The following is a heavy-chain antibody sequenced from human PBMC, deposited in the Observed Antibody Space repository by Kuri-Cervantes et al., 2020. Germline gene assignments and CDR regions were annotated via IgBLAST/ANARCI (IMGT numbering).Heavy chain of an antibody. D-gene: IGHD4-17*01. Sequence: ASVKVSCKASGYAFTGYYMHWVRQAPGQGLEWMGWINPNSGGANYAQKFQGRVTMTRDTSISTAYMELSRLRSDDTAVYYCASTVTTFYGMDVWGQGTTVTVSS. CDR1: GYAFTGYY. V-gene: IGHV1-2*02. J-gene: IGHJ6*02. CDR2: INPNSGGA. CDR3: ASTVTTFYGMDV.